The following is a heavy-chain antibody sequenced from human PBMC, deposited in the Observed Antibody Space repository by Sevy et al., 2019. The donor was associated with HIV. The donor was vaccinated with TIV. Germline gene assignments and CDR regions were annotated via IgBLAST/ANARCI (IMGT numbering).Heavy chain of an antibody. CDR1: GFTFSSYA. V-gene: IGHV3-23*01. J-gene: IGHJ4*02. D-gene: IGHD6-19*01. Sequence: GGSLRLSCAASGFTFSSYAMSWVRQAPGKGLEWVSAISGSGGSTYYADYVKGRFTIPRDNSKNTLYLQMNSVRAGDTAIYYCAKAPAPPYSSGWYFDYWGQGTLVTVSS. CDR2: ISGSGGST. CDR3: AKAPAPPYSSGWYFDY.